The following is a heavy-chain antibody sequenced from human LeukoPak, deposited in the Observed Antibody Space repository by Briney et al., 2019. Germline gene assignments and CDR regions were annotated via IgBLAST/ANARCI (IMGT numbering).Heavy chain of an antibody. CDR1: GFTFSNYA. Sequence: GASLRLSCAASGFTFSNYAMSWVRQGPGKGLXXXXXXTGSGGNTYYADSVKGRFTISRDNSKNTVFLQMNSLRAEDTAVYYCAKWGDYDVLTGYVSDYWGQGTLVTVSS. J-gene: IGHJ4*02. CDR3: AKWGDYDVLTGYVSDY. CDR2: XTGSGGNT. V-gene: IGHV3-23*01. D-gene: IGHD3-9*01.